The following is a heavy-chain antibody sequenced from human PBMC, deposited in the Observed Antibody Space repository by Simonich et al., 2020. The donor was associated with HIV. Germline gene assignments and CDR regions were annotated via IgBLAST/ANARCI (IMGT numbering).Heavy chain of an antibody. CDR1: GGSFSGYY. CDR3: ARHRPSGNYLYEVDYFDF. V-gene: IGHV4-34*02. D-gene: IGHD1-26*01. CDR2: ISHVGRH. J-gene: IGHJ4*02. Sequence: VQLQQWGAGLLKPSETLSLTCAVYGGSFSGYYWSWIRQPPGKGLEWIGEISHVGRHNNNPSLKIRVTISVDTSKKQISLRLSSVTAADTALYYCARHRPSGNYLYEVDYFDFWGQGTLVTVSS.